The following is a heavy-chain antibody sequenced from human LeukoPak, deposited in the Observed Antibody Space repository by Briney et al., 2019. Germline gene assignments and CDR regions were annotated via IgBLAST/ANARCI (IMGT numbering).Heavy chain of an antibody. J-gene: IGHJ4*02. D-gene: IGHD6-19*01. Sequence: GGSLRLSCAASGCTFSDYYMSWIRQAPGKGLEWVSYISSSGSTIYYADSVKGRFTTSSDNAKNSLYLQMNSLRAEDTAVYYCVRIAVAGHFDYWGQGTLVTVSS. CDR2: ISSSGSTI. CDR1: GCTFSDYY. CDR3: VRIAVAGHFDY. V-gene: IGHV3-11*01.